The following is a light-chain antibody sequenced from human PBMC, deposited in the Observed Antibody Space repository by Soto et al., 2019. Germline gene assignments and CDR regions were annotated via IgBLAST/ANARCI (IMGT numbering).Light chain of an antibody. V-gene: IGKV3-20*01. J-gene: IGKJ1*01. CDR3: QQYGHSPRT. CDR1: QTVTSNY. Sequence: EIVLTQSPGTLSLSPGERASLSCRASQTVTSNYLAWYQQKPGQAPRLLIYAASSRATGIPDRFGGSGSGTDFTLTISRLEPEDFAVYYCQQYGHSPRTFGQGTKVEI. CDR2: AAS.